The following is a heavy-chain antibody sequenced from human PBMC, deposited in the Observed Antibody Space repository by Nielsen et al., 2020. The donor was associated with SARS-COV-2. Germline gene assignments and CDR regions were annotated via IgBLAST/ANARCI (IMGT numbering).Heavy chain of an antibody. J-gene: IGHJ4*02. CDR2: IYYSGST. CDR1: GGSISSSSYY. V-gene: IGHV4-39*07. Sequence: SETLSLTCTVSGGSISSSSYYWGWIRQPPGKGLEWIGSIYYSGSTYYNPSLKSRVTISVDTSKNQFSLKLTSVTAADTAVYYCAIAGRRIAAAGRRVLSLDYWGQGTLVTVSS. CDR3: AIAGRRIAAAGRRVLSLDY. D-gene: IGHD6-13*01.